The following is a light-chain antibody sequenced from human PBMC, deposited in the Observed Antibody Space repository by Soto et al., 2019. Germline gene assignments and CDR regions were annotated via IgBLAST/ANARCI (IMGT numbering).Light chain of an antibody. Sequence: DIQMTQSPSTLSASVGDTVTITCRASQSISPWLAWYQQKPGRAPNLLIYEASILESGVSSRFSGSGSGTEFTLTISSLQPDDFATYYCRHYYSYPISFGQGTRLEIK. CDR2: EAS. CDR1: QSISPW. CDR3: RHYYSYPIS. J-gene: IGKJ5*01. V-gene: IGKV1-5*03.